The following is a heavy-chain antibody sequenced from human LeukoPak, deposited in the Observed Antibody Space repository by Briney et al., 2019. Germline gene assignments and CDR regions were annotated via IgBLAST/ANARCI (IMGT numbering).Heavy chain of an antibody. D-gene: IGHD3-10*01. V-gene: IGHV3-23*01. CDR3: AKVDYYGSGSPAPDY. Sequence: GGSLRLSCAASGFTFSSYAMGWVRQAPGKGLEWVSAISGSGGSTYCADSVKGRFTISRDNSKNTLYLQMNSLRAEDTAVYYCAKVDYYGSGSPAPDYWGQGTLVTVSS. CDR1: GFTFSSYA. J-gene: IGHJ4*02. CDR2: ISGSGGST.